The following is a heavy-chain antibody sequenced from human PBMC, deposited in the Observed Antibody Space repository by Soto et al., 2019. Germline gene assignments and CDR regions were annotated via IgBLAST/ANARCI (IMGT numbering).Heavy chain of an antibody. J-gene: IGHJ4*02. Sequence: GGSLRLSCAASGFTFSSYAMSWVRQAPGKGLEWVSDINGSGGSTYYADSVKGRFTISRDNSKNTLYLQMNSLRAEDTAVYDCSKDMGATGDYWGQGTLVTVSS. CDR1: GFTFSSYA. CDR3: SKDMGATGDY. CDR2: INGSGGST. V-gene: IGHV3-23*01. D-gene: IGHD1-26*01.